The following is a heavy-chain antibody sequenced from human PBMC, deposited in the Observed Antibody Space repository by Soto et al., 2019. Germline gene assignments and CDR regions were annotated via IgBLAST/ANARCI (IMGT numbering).Heavy chain of an antibody. Sequence: GESLKISCKASGYSFSFYWIGWVRQMPGKGLEWMAIMYPDDSDTRYSPSFQGQVTISADKSISTAYLQWSSLKASDTAMYYCARLGSSGSYNWFDPWGQGTLVTVSS. D-gene: IGHD1-26*01. J-gene: IGHJ5*02. CDR2: MYPDDSDT. V-gene: IGHV5-51*01. CDR3: ARLGSSGSYNWFDP. CDR1: GYSFSFYW.